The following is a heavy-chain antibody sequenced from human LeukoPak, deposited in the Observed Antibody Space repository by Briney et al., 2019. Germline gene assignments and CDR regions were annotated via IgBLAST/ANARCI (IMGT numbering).Heavy chain of an antibody. CDR1: GGSISSYY. V-gene: IGHV4-59*01. Sequence: SETLSLTCTVSGGSISSYYWSWIRQPPGKGLKWIGYIYYSGSTNYNPSLKSRVTISVDTSKNQFSLKLSSVTAADTAVYYCARESLDAFDIWGQGTMVTVSS. D-gene: IGHD1-26*01. J-gene: IGHJ3*02. CDR2: IYYSGST. CDR3: ARESLDAFDI.